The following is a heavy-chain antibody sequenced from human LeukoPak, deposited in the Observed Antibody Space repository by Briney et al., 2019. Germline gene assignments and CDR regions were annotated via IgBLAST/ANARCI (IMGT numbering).Heavy chain of an antibody. J-gene: IGHJ4*02. CDR3: ATTTIRLGY. CDR2: MYYRGST. CDR1: GCSISSSSHY. V-gene: IGHV4-39*07. Sequence: KSSETLSLTCTVSGCSISSSSHYWGWIRQPPGKGLEWIGSMYYRGSTYHNPSLKSRVTISVDTSKNQFSLKLSSVTAADTAVYYCATTTIRLGYWGQGTLVTVSS. D-gene: IGHD1-26*01.